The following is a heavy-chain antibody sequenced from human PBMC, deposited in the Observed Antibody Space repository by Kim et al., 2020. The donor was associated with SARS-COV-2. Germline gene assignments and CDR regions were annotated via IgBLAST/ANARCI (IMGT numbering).Heavy chain of an antibody. D-gene: IGHD3-10*01. V-gene: IGHV4-34*01. Sequence: SETLSLTCAVYGGSFSGYYWSWIRQPPGKGLEWIGEINHSGSTNYNPSLKSRVTISVDTSKNQFSLKLSSVTAADTAVYYCARNYYGSGSYPYWGQGTLVTVSS. CDR3: ARNYYGSGSYPY. J-gene: IGHJ4*02. CDR1: GGSFSGYY. CDR2: INHSGST.